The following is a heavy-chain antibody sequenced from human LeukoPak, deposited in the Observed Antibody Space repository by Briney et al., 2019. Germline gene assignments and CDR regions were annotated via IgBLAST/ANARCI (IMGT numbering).Heavy chain of an antibody. D-gene: IGHD6-19*01. V-gene: IGHV4-39*01. Sequence: PSETLSLTCTVSAGSISSSSYYWGWIRQPPGKGLEWNGSNYYSRSTYYNPDLNKRVTISVFTAKVQFSLKLSAVTAANTAVYYCSRQTIGSSCGWYETVCLISPSGNFDPWGQGTLVTVSS. CDR3: SRQTIGSSCGWYETVCLISPSGNFDP. CDR2: NYYSRST. CDR1: AGSISSSSYY. J-gene: IGHJ5*02.